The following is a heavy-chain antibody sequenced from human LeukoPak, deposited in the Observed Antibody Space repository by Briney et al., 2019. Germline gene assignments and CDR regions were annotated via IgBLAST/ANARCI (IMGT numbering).Heavy chain of an antibody. J-gene: IGHJ4*02. CDR1: GFTFSTYD. V-gene: IGHV3-13*04. Sequence: GGSLRLSCAASGFTFSTYDMHWVRQVAGKRLEWVSAIGVAGDTYFLDSVKGRFTISRENAKNSLYLQMNSLRAGDTAVYYCARGGDRDYWGQGTLVTVSS. CDR2: IGVAGDT. CDR3: ARGGDRDY.